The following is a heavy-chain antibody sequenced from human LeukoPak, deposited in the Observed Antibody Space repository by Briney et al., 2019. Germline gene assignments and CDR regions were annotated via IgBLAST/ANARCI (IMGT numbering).Heavy chain of an antibody. Sequence: ASVKVSCKASGGTFSSYGMSWVRQAPGKGLEWVSAISGSGDSTYYADSVKGRFTISRDNSKNTLYLQMNSLRAEDTAVYYCATDKSGSYAAFDIWGQGTMVTVSS. CDR1: GGTFSSYG. J-gene: IGHJ3*02. CDR2: ISGSGDST. D-gene: IGHD1-26*01. CDR3: ATDKSGSYAAFDI. V-gene: IGHV3-23*01.